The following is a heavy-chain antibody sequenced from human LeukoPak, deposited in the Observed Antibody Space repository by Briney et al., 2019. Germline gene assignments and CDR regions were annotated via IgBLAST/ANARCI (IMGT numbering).Heavy chain of an antibody. CDR1: GFTLSSYA. CDR3: ARDPMVRGVIPAFDY. Sequence: PGRSLRLSCAASGFTLSSYAMHWVRQAPGKGLEWVAVISYDGSNKYYADSVKGRFTISRDNSKNTLYLQVNSLRAEDTAVYYCARDPMVRGVIPAFDYWGQGTLVTVSS. D-gene: IGHD3-10*01. V-gene: IGHV3-30*04. J-gene: IGHJ4*02. CDR2: ISYDGSNK.